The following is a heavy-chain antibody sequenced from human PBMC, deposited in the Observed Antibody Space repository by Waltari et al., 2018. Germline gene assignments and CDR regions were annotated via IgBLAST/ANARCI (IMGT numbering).Heavy chain of an antibody. Sequence: QVLLQESGPGLVKPSETLSLTCTVSGGSISGYYWNWIRQPPGKGLEWIGRIYTSGSTNYNPSLKSRVTISINTSNNQFSLKLSSVTAADTAVYYCARDHYCSGGACYPGGSAFGIWGQGTMVTVSS. V-gene: IGHV4-4*07. CDR2: IYTSGST. CDR1: GGSISGYY. J-gene: IGHJ3*02. D-gene: IGHD2-15*01. CDR3: ARDHYCSGGACYPGGSAFGI.